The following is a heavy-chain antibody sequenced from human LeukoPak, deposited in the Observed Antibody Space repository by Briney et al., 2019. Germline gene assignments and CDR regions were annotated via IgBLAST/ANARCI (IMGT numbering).Heavy chain of an antibody. CDR3: AKGGEDSGYNSHFDS. J-gene: IGHJ4*02. Sequence: QAGGSLRLSCATSGFTFRSYALGWVRQAPGKGLEWVSLISGSGGSRYYGDSVKGRFTISTDNSKNSVYLEMNSLSAGDTAVYYCAKGGEDSGYNSHFDSWGQGTVVIVSS. CDR2: ISGSGGSR. V-gene: IGHV3-23*01. CDR1: GFTFRSYA. D-gene: IGHD5-24*01.